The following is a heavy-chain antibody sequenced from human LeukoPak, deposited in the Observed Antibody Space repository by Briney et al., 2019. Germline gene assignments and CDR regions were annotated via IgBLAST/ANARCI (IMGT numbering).Heavy chain of an antibody. CDR1: GYTFTSYD. J-gene: IGHJ4*02. D-gene: IGHD3-22*01. Sequence: ASVKVSCKASGYTFTSYDINWVRQATGQGLEWMGWMNPNSGNTGYAQKFQGRVTMTRNTSISTAYMELSSLRSEDTAVYYCARGALAQQWLVLGYYYDSSPGDYWGQGTLVTVSS. CDR3: ARGALAQQWLVLGYYYDSSPGDY. V-gene: IGHV1-8*01. CDR2: MNPNSGNT.